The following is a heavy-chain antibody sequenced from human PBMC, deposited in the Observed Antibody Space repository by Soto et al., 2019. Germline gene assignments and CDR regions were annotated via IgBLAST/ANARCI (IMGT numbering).Heavy chain of an antibody. CDR1: GYTFTSYD. CDR3: ARRGRISRFAFDI. Sequence: VASVKVSCKASGYTFTSYDINWVRQATGQGLEWMGWMNPNSGNTGYAQKFQGRVTMTRNTSISTAYMELSSLRSEDTAVYYCARRGRISRFAFDIWGQGTMVTVSS. CDR2: MNPNSGNT. J-gene: IGHJ3*02. D-gene: IGHD3-3*01. V-gene: IGHV1-8*01.